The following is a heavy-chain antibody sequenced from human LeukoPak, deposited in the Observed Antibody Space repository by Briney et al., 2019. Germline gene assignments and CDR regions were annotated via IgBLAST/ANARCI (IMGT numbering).Heavy chain of an antibody. V-gene: IGHV1-2*02. Sequence: ASVKVSCKASGYTFTGYYMHWVRQAPGQGLEWMGWINPNSGGTNYAQKFQGRVTMTRDTSISTAYMELSRLRSDDTAVYYCARYYYDRDYYFDYWGQGTLVTVSS. J-gene: IGHJ4*02. D-gene: IGHD3-22*01. CDR2: INPNSGGT. CDR1: GYTFTGYY. CDR3: ARYYYDRDYYFDY.